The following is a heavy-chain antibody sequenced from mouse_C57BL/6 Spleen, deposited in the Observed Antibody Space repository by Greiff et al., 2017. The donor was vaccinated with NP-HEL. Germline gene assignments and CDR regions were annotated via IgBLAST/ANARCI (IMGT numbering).Heavy chain of an antibody. V-gene: IGHV1-22*01. CDR1: GYTFTDYN. CDR3: ARLRIKTDWYFDV. Sequence: EVQLQQSGPELVKPGASVKMSCKASGYTFTDYNMHWVKQSHGKSLEWIGYINPNNGGTSYNQKFKGKATLTVNKSSSTAYMEIRSLTSEDSAVYYWARLRIKTDWYFDVWGTGTTVTVSS. J-gene: IGHJ1*03. D-gene: IGHD1-1*01. CDR2: INPNNGGT.